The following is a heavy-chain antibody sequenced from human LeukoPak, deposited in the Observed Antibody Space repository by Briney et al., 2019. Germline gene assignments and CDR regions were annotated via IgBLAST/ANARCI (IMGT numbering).Heavy chain of an antibody. V-gene: IGHV3-30*03. CDR3: ARSSSWDDAFDI. D-gene: IGHD6-13*01. CDR1: GFTFSSYG. Sequence: GGSLRLSCAASGFTFSSYGMHWVRQAPGKGLEWVAVISYDGSNKYYADSVKGRFTISRDNSKNTLYLQMNSLRAEDTAVYYCARSSSWDDAFDIWGQGTMVTVSS. J-gene: IGHJ3*02. CDR2: ISYDGSNK.